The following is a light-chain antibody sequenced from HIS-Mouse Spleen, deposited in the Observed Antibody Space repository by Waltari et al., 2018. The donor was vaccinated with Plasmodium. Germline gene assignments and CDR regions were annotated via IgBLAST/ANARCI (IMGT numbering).Light chain of an antibody. J-gene: IGKJ3*01. Sequence: DIQMTQSPSSLSASVGDRVTITCRASQGLSNYLAWYQQKPGKVPKLLIYAASTLQSGVPSRFSGSGSGTDFTLTISSLQPEDVATYYCQQYNNWSFTFGPGTKVDIK. CDR3: QQYNNWSFT. CDR2: AAS. CDR1: QGLSNY. V-gene: IGKV1-27*01.